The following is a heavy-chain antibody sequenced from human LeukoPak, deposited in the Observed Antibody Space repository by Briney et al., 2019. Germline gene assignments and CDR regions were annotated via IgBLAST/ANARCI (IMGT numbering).Heavy chain of an antibody. D-gene: IGHD3-10*01. CDR2: INSDGSST. J-gene: IGHJ4*02. CDR3: ARGSPMLRGRPFDY. CDR1: GFTFSNSW. V-gene: IGHV3-74*01. Sequence: GGSLRLSCAASGFTFSNSWMYWVRQAPGKGLVWVSRINSDGSSTTYADSVKGRFTISRDNSKNTLYLQMNSLRAEDTAVYYCARGSPMLRGRPFDYWGQGTLVTVSS.